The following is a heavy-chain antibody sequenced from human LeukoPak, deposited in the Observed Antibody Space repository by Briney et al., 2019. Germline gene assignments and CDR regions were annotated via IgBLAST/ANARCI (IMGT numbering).Heavy chain of an antibody. D-gene: IGHD7-27*01. Sequence: PGGSLRLSCAASGFTFSNSWMFWVRQAPGKGLMYVSEINNDGNRIRYVDSVKGRFTISRDGAKNTLFLQINSLRDDDAAMYYCARGGLPGGFDYWGQGILVTVSS. J-gene: IGHJ4*02. V-gene: IGHV3-74*01. CDR2: INNDGNRI. CDR1: GFTFSNSW. CDR3: ARGGLPGGFDY.